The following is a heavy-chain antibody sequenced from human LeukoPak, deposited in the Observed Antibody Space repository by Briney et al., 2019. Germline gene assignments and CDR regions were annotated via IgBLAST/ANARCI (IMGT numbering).Heavy chain of an antibody. CDR3: AKPPHYYDSSGYYLYFDY. J-gene: IGHJ4*02. CDR1: GFTVDTYW. V-gene: IGHV3-7*03. D-gene: IGHD3-22*01. Sequence: GGSLRLSCVASGFTVDTYWMSWVRQAPGKGLDWVAHIKEDGTRKYYVDSVKGRFTISRDNSKNTLYLQMNSLRAEDTAVYYCAKPPHYYDSSGYYLYFDYWGQGTLVTVSS. CDR2: IKEDGTRK.